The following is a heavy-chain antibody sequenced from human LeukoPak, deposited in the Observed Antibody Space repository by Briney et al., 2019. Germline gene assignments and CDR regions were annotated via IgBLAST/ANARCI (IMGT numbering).Heavy chain of an antibody. Sequence: GGSLRLSCAASGFTFSSYAMYWVRQAPGKGLEWVALISYDGTNKYYADSVKGRFTISRDNSKNTLYLQMNSLRAEDTAVYYCARDSHIVMVTAIRGDYFDYWGQGTLVTVSS. CDR3: ARDSHIVMVTAIRGDYFDY. V-gene: IGHV3-30*01. D-gene: IGHD2-21*02. CDR1: GFTFSSYA. J-gene: IGHJ4*02. CDR2: ISYDGTNK.